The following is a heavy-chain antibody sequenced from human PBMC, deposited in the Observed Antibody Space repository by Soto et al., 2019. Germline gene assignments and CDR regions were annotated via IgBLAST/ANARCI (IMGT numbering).Heavy chain of an antibody. V-gene: IGHV4-31*03. Sequence: SETLSLTCTVSGGSISSGGYYWSWIRQHPGKGLEWIGYIYYSGSTYYNQSLKSRVTISVDTSKNQFTLKLSSVTAADTAFYYCATRDYGGNSGSAFDIWGQGTVVTVSS. D-gene: IGHD4-17*01. J-gene: IGHJ3*02. CDR3: ATRDYGGNSGSAFDI. CDR1: GGSISSGGYY. CDR2: IYYSGST.